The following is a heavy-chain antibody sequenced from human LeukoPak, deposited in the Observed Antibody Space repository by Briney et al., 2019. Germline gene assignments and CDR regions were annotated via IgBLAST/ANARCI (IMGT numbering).Heavy chain of an antibody. J-gene: IGHJ3*02. Sequence: GGSLRLSCAASGFTFSSYAMPWVRLAPGKGLEWVAVISYDGSNKYYADSVKGRFTISRDNSKNTLYLQMNSLRAEDTAVYYCARESGYCSGGSCYSYAFDIWGQGTMVTVSS. V-gene: IGHV3-30-3*01. CDR2: ISYDGSNK. D-gene: IGHD2-15*01. CDR3: ARESGYCSGGSCYSYAFDI. CDR1: GFTFSSYA.